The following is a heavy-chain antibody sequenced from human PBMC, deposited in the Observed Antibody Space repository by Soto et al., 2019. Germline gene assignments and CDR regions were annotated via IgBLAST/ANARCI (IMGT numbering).Heavy chain of an antibody. Sequence: EVQLLESGGGLIQPGGSLRLSCAASGFTFSRFAMTWVRQAPGKGLEWVSTISVSGNRYYADSVKGRFTISRDNSESTLYLQMDSLRAEDTAIYYCARQGCDVTCYFFDYWGQGSLVTVSS. CDR2: ISVSGNR. V-gene: IGHV3-23*01. D-gene: IGHD2-15*01. CDR1: GFTFSRFA. CDR3: ARQGCDVTCYFFDY. J-gene: IGHJ4*02.